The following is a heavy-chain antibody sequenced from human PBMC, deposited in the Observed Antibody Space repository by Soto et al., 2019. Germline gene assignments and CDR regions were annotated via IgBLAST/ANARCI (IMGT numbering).Heavy chain of an antibody. D-gene: IGHD2-21*02. CDR3: ARSYGDLPDY. CDR2: ISADNGNT. V-gene: IGHV1-18*01. J-gene: IGHJ4*02. CDR1: GYTFTSYD. Sequence: ASVTVSCKASGYTFTSYDINWVRQAPGQGLEWMGWISADNGNTNYAQNLQGRVTMTTDTSTSTAYMELRSLRFDDTAVYYCARSYGDLPDYWGQGTLVTVSS.